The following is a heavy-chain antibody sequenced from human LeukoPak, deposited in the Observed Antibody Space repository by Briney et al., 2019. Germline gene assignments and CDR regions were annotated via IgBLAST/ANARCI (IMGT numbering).Heavy chain of an antibody. CDR1: LFTFSSYW. CDR2: IKQDGSEK. V-gene: IGHV3-7*03. CDR3: ATHVGDGYGFDY. D-gene: IGHD5-24*01. J-gene: IGHJ4*02. Sequence: GGSLRLSCAASLFTFSSYWMSWVRQAPGKGQESVANIKQDGSEKYYVDSVKGRFTISRDNAKNSLNLQMNSLRAEDTAEYYCATHVGDGYGFDYWGQGTLVTVSS.